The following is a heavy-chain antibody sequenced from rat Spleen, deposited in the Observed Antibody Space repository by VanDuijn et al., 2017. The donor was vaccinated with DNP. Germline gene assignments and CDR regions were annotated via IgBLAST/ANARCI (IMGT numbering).Heavy chain of an antibody. J-gene: IGHJ2*01. CDR3: ATHDWVN. CDR1: GFTFSDYY. Sequence: EVQLVESGGDLVQPGRSLKLFCAASGFTFSDYYMAWIRQAPGKGLEWVASISTAAGTTYYPDSVKGRFTISRNDAENTVYLEMHSLRSEDTATYYCATHDWVNWGQGVMVTVSS. CDR2: ISTAAGTT. D-gene: IGHD5-1*01. V-gene: IGHV5-25*01.